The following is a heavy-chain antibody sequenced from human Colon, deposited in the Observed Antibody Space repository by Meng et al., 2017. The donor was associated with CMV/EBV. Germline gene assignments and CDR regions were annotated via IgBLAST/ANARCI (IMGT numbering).Heavy chain of an antibody. D-gene: IGHD5-24*01. CDR2: IYYSGST. CDR3: ARGPSRWLQFSFDY. J-gene: IGHJ4*02. CDR1: GGPISSGGYY. V-gene: IGHV4-31*03. Sequence: QVQLQESGPGLVTPXXXXXLTXSXSGGPISSGGYYWSWIRQHPGKGLEWIGYIYYSGSTYYNPSLKSRVTISVDTSKNQFSLKLSSVTAADTAVYYCARGPSRWLQFSFDYWGQGTLVTVSS.